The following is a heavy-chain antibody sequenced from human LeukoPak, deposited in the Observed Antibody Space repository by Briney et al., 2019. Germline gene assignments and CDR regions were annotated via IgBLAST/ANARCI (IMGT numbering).Heavy chain of an antibody. CDR3: TIETGDQDY. D-gene: IGHD7-27*01. Sequence: RGSLRLSCVVSGFTFSNAWMNWVRQAPGKGLEWVGRIKTKTDGGTTDYAAPVKGRFTISRDDSKNTLYLQMSSLKTEDTAVYSCTIETGDQDYWGQGTLVTVSS. CDR1: GFTFSNAW. J-gene: IGHJ4*02. V-gene: IGHV3-15*07. CDR2: IKTKTDGGTT.